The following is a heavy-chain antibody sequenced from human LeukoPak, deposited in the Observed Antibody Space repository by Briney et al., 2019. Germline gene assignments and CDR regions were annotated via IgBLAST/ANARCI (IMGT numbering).Heavy chain of an antibody. CDR3: ARQFGVVGVSFY. D-gene: IGHD3-16*01. V-gene: IGHV5-51*01. J-gene: IGHJ4*02. Sequence: GESLRISCKGSEYNFTTYWIGWVRQMPGKGLEWVAIIYPEDSDTRYSPSFQGQVTISADKSISTAYLQWSSLKASDTAMYYCARQFGVVGVSFYWGQGTLVTVSS. CDR2: IYPEDSDT. CDR1: EYNFTTYW.